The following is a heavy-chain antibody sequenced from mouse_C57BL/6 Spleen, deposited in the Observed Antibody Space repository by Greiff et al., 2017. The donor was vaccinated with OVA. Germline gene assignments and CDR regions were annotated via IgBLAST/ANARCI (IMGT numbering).Heavy chain of an antibody. CDR2: ISYDGSN. V-gene: IGHV3-6*01. Sequence: EVKLLESGPGLVKPSQSLSLTCSVTGYSITSGYYWNWIRQFPGNKLEWMGYISYDGSNNYNPSLKNRISITRDTSKNQFFLKLNSVTTEDTATYYCARAYMGYAMDYWGQGTSVTVSS. CDR3: ARAYMGYAMDY. J-gene: IGHJ4*01. CDR1: GYSITSGYY. D-gene: IGHD6-5*01.